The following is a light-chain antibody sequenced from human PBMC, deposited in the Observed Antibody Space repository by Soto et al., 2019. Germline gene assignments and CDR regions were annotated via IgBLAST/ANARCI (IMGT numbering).Light chain of an antibody. J-gene: IGKJ1*01. CDR3: QQYNSYKWT. CDR1: QGISSY. CDR2: KAS. V-gene: IGKV1-5*03. Sequence: IQLTQSPSSLSASVGDRVTITCRASQGISSYSGWYQQKPGKAPNLLIYKASSLESGVPSRFSGSGSGTEFTLTISSLQPDDFATYYCQQYNSYKWTFGQGTKVDIK.